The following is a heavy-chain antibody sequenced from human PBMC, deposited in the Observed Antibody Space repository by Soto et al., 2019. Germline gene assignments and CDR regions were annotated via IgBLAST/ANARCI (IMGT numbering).Heavy chain of an antibody. Sequence: QLQLQESGPGLVKPLETLSLTCTVSGVSISSTSYYLAWIRQPRGKGLERIGSIYYSWSTYNNPSLKSRVTISVDTSKNQFPLKLSSVTAADTAVYYCARLEQLWFGEHKWFDPWGQGTLVTVSS. D-gene: IGHD3-10*01. J-gene: IGHJ5*02. CDR2: IYYSWST. CDR3: ARLEQLWFGEHKWFDP. CDR1: GVSISSTSYY. V-gene: IGHV4-39*01.